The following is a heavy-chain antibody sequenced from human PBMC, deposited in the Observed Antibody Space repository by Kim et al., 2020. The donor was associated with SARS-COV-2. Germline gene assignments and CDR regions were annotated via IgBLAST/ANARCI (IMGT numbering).Heavy chain of an antibody. CDR3: ARGANTLSAFDL. V-gene: IGHV1-2*02. Sequence: APGQGLEWMGWSNPDSGGTKYAERFQGRVTMTRDTSISTVYMELSRLKSDDTAVYYCARGANTLSAFDLWGQGTMVTVSS. J-gene: IGHJ3*01. CDR2: SNPDSGGT.